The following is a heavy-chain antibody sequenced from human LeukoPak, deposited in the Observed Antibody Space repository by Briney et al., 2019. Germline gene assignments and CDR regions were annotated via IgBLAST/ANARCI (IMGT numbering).Heavy chain of an antibody. CDR1: GFTFSSYW. D-gene: IGHD6-13*01. Sequence: GGSLRLSCAASGFTFSSYWMSWVRQAPGKGLEWVANIKQDGSEKYYVDSVKGRFTISRDNAKNSLYLQMNSLRAEDTAVYYCARDSAAGAFDIWGQGTMVTVST. CDR3: ARDSAAGAFDI. J-gene: IGHJ3*02. V-gene: IGHV3-7*01. CDR2: IKQDGSEK.